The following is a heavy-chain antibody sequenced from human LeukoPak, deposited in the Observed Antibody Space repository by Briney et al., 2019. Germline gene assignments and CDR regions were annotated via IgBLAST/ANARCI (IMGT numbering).Heavy chain of an antibody. CDR3: ARDGADEQRNGFFDY. CDR2: IIPIFGTA. D-gene: IGHD1/OR15-1a*01. V-gene: IGHV1-69*05. J-gene: IGHJ4*02. CDR1: GGTFSSYA. Sequence: GASVKVSCKASGGTFSSYAISWVRQASGQGLEWMGGIIPIFGTANYAQKFQGRVTITTDESTSTAYMELSSLRSEDTAVYYCARDGADEQRNGFFDYWGQGTLVTVSS.